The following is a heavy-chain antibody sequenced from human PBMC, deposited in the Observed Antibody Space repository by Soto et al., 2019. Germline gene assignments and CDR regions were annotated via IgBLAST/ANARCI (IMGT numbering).Heavy chain of an antibody. CDR2: MNPNSGNT. D-gene: IGHD2-2*01. CDR1: GYTFTNYD. CDR3: ARGDCISTSCPGMDG. V-gene: IGHV1-8*01. J-gene: IGHJ6*02. Sequence: ASVKVSCKASGYTFTNYDINWVRQATGQGLEWMGWMNPNSGNTGYAQKFQGRVTMTRNTSISTAYMELSSLRSEDTAVYYCARGDCISTSCPGMDGWGQGTTVTVSS.